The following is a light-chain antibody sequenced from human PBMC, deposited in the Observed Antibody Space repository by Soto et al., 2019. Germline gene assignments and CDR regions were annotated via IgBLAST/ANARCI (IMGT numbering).Light chain of an antibody. Sequence: IVLTQSPGTLSLSPGDRATLSCRASQSVSSNLAWYQQKPGQAPRLLIYGASTRATGIPARFSGSGSGTEFTLTISSLQSEDFAVYYCQQYNNWGTFGQGTKVDIK. CDR1: QSVSSN. V-gene: IGKV3-15*01. CDR3: QQYNNWGT. CDR2: GAS. J-gene: IGKJ1*01.